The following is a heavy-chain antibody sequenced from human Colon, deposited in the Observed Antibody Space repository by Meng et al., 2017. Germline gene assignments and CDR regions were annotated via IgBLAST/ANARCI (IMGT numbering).Heavy chain of an antibody. V-gene: IGHV3-30*18. J-gene: IGHJ4*02. CDR3: AKGRDTGSHYVPYFDY. CDR2: TSGDGSIK. Sequence: QVQLVQSGGGVVRPGRSLRCPCAASGFTFSSYGMHWVRQAPGKGLEWVVVTSGDGSIKVYADSVKGRFTISRDNSKNTLFLQMDSLRAEDTAVYYCAKGRDTGSHYVPYFDYWGQGALVTVSS. CDR1: GFTFSSYG. D-gene: IGHD1-26*01.